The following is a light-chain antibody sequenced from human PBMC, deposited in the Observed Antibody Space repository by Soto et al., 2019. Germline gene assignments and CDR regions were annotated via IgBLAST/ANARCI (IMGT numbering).Light chain of an antibody. CDR1: RSVSSN. V-gene: IGKV3-15*01. Sequence: EIVMTQSPATLSVSPGERATLSCRASRSVSSNLAWYQQKPGQAPRLLIYGASTRATGVPARFSGSGSGTEFTLTIDSLQSEDFAVYYCQQSSDWPPITFGQGTRLEIK. CDR2: GAS. CDR3: QQSSDWPPIT. J-gene: IGKJ5*01.